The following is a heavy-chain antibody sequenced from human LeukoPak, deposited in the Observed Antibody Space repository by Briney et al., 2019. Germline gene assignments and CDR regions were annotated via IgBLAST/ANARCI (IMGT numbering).Heavy chain of an antibody. Sequence: GGSLRLSCAASGFTFSNYAMHWVRQAPGKGLEWVAVILYDGSNKYYAESVRGHFTISRDNSKNTLFLQMSSLRAEDTGVYYWARGLATACDCMDVWGKGTTVTVSS. CDR1: GFTFSNYA. CDR3: ARGLATACDCMDV. J-gene: IGHJ6*03. D-gene: IGHD5-12*01. V-gene: IGHV3-30*04. CDR2: ILYDGSNK.